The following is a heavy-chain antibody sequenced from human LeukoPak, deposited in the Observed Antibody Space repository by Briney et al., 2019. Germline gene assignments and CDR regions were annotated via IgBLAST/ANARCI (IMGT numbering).Heavy chain of an antibody. J-gene: IGHJ4*02. CDR3: ARVAYTWNDDY. Sequence: GGSLRLSCAASGFTLSSYGMHWVRQAPGKGLEWVADNWFDGGDKRYADSVKGRFTISRDNSKNTLYLEMDSLRAEDAAIYYCARVAYTWNDDYWGQGTLVTVSS. CDR2: NWFDGGDK. CDR1: GFTLSSYG. D-gene: IGHD1-1*01. V-gene: IGHV3-33*01.